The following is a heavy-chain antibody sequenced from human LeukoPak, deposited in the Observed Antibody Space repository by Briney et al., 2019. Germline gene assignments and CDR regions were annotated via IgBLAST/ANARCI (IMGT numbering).Heavy chain of an antibody. CDR3: AQGIDY. J-gene: IGHJ4*02. Sequence: GGSLRLSCAASGFTFDAFGMTWVRRAPGKGLEWVSAIRGDAGSTGYADSVKGRFTISRDNAKNSLYLQMNSLRAEDTAVYYCAQGIDYWGQGTLVTVSS. D-gene: IGHD3-10*01. V-gene: IGHV3-20*04. CDR1: GFTFDAFG. CDR2: IRGDAGST.